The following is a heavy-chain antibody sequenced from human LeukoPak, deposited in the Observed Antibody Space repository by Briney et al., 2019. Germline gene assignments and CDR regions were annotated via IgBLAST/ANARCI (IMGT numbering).Heavy chain of an antibody. CDR3: AKDRRYYDSSDPLFDY. CDR2: ISGSGGST. CDR1: GFSFSSYE. J-gene: IGHJ4*02. Sequence: TGGSLRLSCAASGFSFSSYEMNWVRQAPGKGLEWVSAISGSGGSTYYADSVKGRFTISRDNSKNTLYLQMNSLRAEDTAVYYCAKDRRYYDSSDPLFDYWGQGTLVTVSS. D-gene: IGHD3-22*01. V-gene: IGHV3-23*01.